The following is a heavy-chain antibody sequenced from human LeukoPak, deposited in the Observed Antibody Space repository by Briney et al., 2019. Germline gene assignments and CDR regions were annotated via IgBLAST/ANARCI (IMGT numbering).Heavy chain of an antibody. V-gene: IGHV3-21*01. D-gene: IGHD3-10*01. CDR3: ARDSGLYGSGSYYGPYYYGMDV. J-gene: IGHJ6*02. CDR1: GFTFSSYS. CDR2: ISSSSSYI. Sequence: PGGSLRLSCAASGFTFSSYSMDCVRQAPGKGLEWVSSISSSSSYIYYADSVKGRFTISRDNAKNSLYLQMNSLRAEDTAVYYCARDSGLYGSGSYYGPYYYGMDVWGQGTTVTVSS.